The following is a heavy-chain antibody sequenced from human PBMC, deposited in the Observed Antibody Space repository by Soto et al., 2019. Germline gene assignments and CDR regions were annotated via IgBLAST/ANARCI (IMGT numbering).Heavy chain of an antibody. CDR2: ISYDGSNK. CDR3: AREYYYDSSGYNTVVYDGMDV. CDR1: GFTFSSYA. V-gene: IGHV3-30-3*01. D-gene: IGHD3-22*01. J-gene: IGHJ6*02. Sequence: PGGSLRLSCAASGFTFSSYAMHWVRQAPGKRLEWVAVISYDGSNKYYADSVKGRFTISRDNSKNTLYLQMNGLRAEDTAVYYCAREYYYDSSGYNTVVYDGMDVWAQGTSVTVS.